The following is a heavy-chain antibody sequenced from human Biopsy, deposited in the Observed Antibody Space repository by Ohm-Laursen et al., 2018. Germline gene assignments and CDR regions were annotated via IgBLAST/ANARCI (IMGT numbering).Heavy chain of an antibody. J-gene: IGHJ6*02. Sequence: SETLSLTCTVSGGSISSDYWSWIRQTPGKGLEWIGYIYYSGRTNYNPSLKSRVTISVDTSKNQFSLRLKSATAADTGVYYWARATNSTGWPYYYFYGMDAWGQGTTVTVSS. D-gene: IGHD2/OR15-2a*01. CDR1: GGSISSDY. CDR2: IYYSGRT. V-gene: IGHV4-59*01. CDR3: ARATNSTGWPYYYFYGMDA.